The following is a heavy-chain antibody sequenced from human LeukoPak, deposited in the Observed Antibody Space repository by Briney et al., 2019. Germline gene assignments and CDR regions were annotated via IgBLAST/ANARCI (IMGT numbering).Heavy chain of an antibody. Sequence: GGSLRLSCAASGFTFSSYEMNWVRQAPGKGLEWVSYISSSGSIIYYADSVKGRFTISRDNSKNTLYLQMNSLRAEDTAVYYCAKEGYSYGFAFDIWGQGTMVTVSS. V-gene: IGHV3-48*03. CDR2: ISSSGSII. CDR1: GFTFSSYE. D-gene: IGHD5-18*01. J-gene: IGHJ3*02. CDR3: AKEGYSYGFAFDI.